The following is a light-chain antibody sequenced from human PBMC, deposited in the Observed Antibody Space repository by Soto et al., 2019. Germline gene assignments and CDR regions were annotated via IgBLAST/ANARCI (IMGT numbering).Light chain of an antibody. CDR1: QSISSSY. J-gene: IGKJ1*01. Sequence: DIVLTQSPGTLSLSPGERATLSCRASQSISSSYLAWYQQKPGQAPRLLIYGASIRATGIPDRFSGSGSGTDFNFIINRREPGDFAVYYCQQYGSSPLTFGQGTTVEIK. V-gene: IGKV3-20*01. CDR2: GAS. CDR3: QQYGSSPLT.